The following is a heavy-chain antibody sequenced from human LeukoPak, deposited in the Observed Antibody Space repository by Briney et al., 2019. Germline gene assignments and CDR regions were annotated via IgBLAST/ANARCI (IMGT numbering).Heavy chain of an antibody. V-gene: IGHV3-11*04. D-gene: IGHD5-18*01. Sequence: GGSLRLSCAASGFTFSDYYMSWVRQAPGKGLEWVSDISSSGSTIDYADSVKGRFTISRDNAKNTLYLQMNSLRAEDTAVYYCARAQRYSYGYDYWGQGTLVTVSS. CDR1: GFTFSDYY. CDR3: ARAQRYSYGYDY. J-gene: IGHJ4*02. CDR2: ISSSGSTI.